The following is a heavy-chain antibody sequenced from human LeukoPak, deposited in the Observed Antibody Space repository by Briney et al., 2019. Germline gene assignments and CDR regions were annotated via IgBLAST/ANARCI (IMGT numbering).Heavy chain of an antibody. J-gene: IGHJ4*02. Sequence: PGGSLRLSCAASGFTFSSYSMNWVRQAPGKGLEWVSYISSSSSTTYYADSVKGRFTISRDNAKNSLYLQMNSLRAEDTAVYYCYLPTAAAGSYWGQGTLVTVSS. V-gene: IGHV3-48*01. D-gene: IGHD6-13*01. CDR1: GFTFSSYS. CDR2: ISSSSSTT. CDR3: YLPTAAAGSY.